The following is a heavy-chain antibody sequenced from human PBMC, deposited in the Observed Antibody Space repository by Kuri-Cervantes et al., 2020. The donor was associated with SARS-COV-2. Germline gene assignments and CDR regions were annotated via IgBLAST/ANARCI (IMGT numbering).Heavy chain of an antibody. V-gene: IGHV4-59*11. CDR2: IYYSGST. D-gene: IGHD2-2*01. J-gene: IGHJ6*03. CDR3: ASGSAPAAIYYYYYMDV. Sequence: SETLSLTCTVSGGSISSHYWSWIRQPPGKGLEWIGYIYYSGSTNYNPSLKSRVTISVDTSKNQFSLKLSSVTAADTAVYYWASGSAPAAIYYYYYMDVWGKGTTVTVSS. CDR1: GGSISSHY.